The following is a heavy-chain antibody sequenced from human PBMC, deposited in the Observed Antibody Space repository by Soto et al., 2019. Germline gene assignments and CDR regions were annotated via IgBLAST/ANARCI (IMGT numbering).Heavy chain of an antibody. CDR3: ARQVVVAGNYAFEI. V-gene: IGHV1-3*01. J-gene: IGHJ3*02. Sequence: KRLEWMGWIHAGNGNTKYSQKFQGRVTITRDTSASTAYMELSSLRSEDTALYYCARQVVVAGNYAFEIRGQGT. CDR2: IHAGNGNT. D-gene: IGHD6-19*01.